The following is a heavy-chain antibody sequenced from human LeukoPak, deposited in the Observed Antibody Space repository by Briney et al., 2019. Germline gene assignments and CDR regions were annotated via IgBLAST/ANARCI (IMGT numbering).Heavy chain of an antibody. Sequence: SETLSLTCAVYGGSFSGYYWSWIRQPPGKGLEWIGEINHSGSTNYNPSLKSRVTLSVDTSKNQFSLKLSSVTAADTAVYYCARGRQYQLRKPNWFDPWGQGTLVTVSS. J-gene: IGHJ5*02. D-gene: IGHD2-2*01. V-gene: IGHV4-34*01. CDR3: ARGRQYQLRKPNWFDP. CDR1: GGSFSGYY. CDR2: INHSGST.